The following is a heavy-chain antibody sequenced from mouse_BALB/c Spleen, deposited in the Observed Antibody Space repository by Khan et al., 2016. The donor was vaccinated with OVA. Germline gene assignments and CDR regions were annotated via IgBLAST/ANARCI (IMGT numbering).Heavy chain of an antibody. Sequence: QVRLQQSGAELVRPGASVNLSCKASGYTFTNYWINWVKQRPGQGLEWIGNIYPSDSYTNYNQKFKGKATLTVDKFSNTAYMQLSSPTSEDSADYYCTRGDPGNFDYWGQGTTLTVSS. CDR3: TRGDPGNFDY. D-gene: IGHD2-13*01. CDR2: IYPSDSYT. CDR1: GYTFTNYW. V-gene: IGHV1-69*02. J-gene: IGHJ2*01.